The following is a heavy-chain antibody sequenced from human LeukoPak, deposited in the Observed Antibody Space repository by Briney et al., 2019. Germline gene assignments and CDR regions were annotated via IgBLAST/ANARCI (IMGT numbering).Heavy chain of an antibody. Sequence: GGSLRLSCAASGFTFTTYWMSWVRQAPRKGLEWVANIKQDESEQYYVDSVKGRFTISRDNAKNSLYLQMSSLRAEDTAVYYCVRGSGYSYGRDQWGQGTLVTVSS. D-gene: IGHD5-18*01. CDR2: IKQDESEQ. CDR1: GFTFTTYW. J-gene: IGHJ4*02. V-gene: IGHV3-7*01. CDR3: VRGSGYSYGRDQ.